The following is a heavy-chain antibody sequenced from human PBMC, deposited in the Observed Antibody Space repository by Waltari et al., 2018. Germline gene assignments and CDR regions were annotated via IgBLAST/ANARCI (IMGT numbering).Heavy chain of an antibody. Sequence: QVTLVESGGGVVAPGRSLQLSCAASVWPFSRFVIHWVRQAPGKGLGWVAVISEDGSNKYYADSVKGRFTISRDNSKNTLYLQMSSLRAEDTAVYYCARGPKAHYGSGSFNWFDPWGQGTLVTVSS. D-gene: IGHD3-10*01. CDR2: ISEDGSNK. J-gene: IGHJ5*02. V-gene: IGHV3-30-3*01. CDR1: VWPFSRFV. CDR3: ARGPKAHYGSGSFNWFDP.